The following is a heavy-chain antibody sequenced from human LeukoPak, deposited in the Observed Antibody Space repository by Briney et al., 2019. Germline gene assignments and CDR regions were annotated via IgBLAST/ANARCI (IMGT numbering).Heavy chain of an antibody. CDR3: ATRGPHYDFWSGFDY. V-gene: IGHV5-51*01. CDR2: IYPGDSDT. J-gene: IGHJ4*02. Sequence: GESLEISCKGSGYSFTSYWIGWVRQMPGKGLEWMGIIYPGDSDTRYSPSFQGQVTISADKSISTAYLQWSSLKASDTAMYYCATRGPHYDFWSGFDYWGQGTLVTVSS. CDR1: GYSFTSYW. D-gene: IGHD3-3*01.